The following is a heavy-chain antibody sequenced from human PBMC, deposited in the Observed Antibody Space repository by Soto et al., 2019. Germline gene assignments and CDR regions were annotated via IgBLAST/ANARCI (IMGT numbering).Heavy chain of an antibody. Sequence: QVQLVQSESEVEKPGASVKVSCKTSGFTFGDYGITWVRQDPGQGLEWMGWISGHNGFTNYAHKLQDRVIMTTDTSTTTAYMELRSLTSDDTAIYYCARDLGVQPGGCGRCSMAYWGQGTLVTVSS. CDR2: ISGHNGFT. CDR3: ARDLGVQPGGCGRCSMAY. V-gene: IGHV1-18*01. D-gene: IGHD6-19*01. J-gene: IGHJ4*02. CDR1: GFTFGDYG.